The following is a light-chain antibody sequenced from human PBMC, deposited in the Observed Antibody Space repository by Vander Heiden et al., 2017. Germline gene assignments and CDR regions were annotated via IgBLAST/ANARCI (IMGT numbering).Light chain of an antibody. CDR1: ALPKQY. V-gene: IGLV3-25*03. CDR2: KDS. J-gene: IGLJ1*01. CDR3: QSSDTSGTYYV. Sequence: SYELTQPSSVPVSPGQTARIPCSGDALPKQYAYWYQQKPGQAPVLVIYKDSERPSGIPERFSGSSSGTTVTLTISGVQAEDEADYYCQSSDTSGTYYVFGTGTKVT.